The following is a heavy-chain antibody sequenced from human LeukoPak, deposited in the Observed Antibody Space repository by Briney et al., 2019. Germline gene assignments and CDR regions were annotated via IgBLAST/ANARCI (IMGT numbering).Heavy chain of an antibody. D-gene: IGHD6-13*01. J-gene: IGHJ3*02. CDR2: INHSGST. V-gene: IGHV4-34*01. Sequence: SETLSLTCAVYGGSFSGYYWSWIRQPPGKGLEWIGEINHSGSTNYNPSLKSRVTISVDTSKNQFSLKLSSVTAADTAVYYCAKKGGPSSNWDGAFDIWGQGTMVTVSS. CDR1: GGSFSGYY. CDR3: AKKGGPSSNWDGAFDI.